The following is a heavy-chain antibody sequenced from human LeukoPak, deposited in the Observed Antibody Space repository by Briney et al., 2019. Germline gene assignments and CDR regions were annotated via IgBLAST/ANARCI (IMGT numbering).Heavy chain of an antibody. V-gene: IGHV1-2*02. CDR3: ARASGSYWWFDS. D-gene: IGHD1-26*01. J-gene: IGHJ5*01. CDR2: VNPNSGDT. Sequence: ASVKVSCKTSGYTFTGYYLHWVRQAPGQGLEWMGCVNPNSGDTNYALKFQGSVTMTRDTSISTVYMELSRLRSDDTAVYYCARASGSYWWFDSWGQETLVTVSS. CDR1: GYTFTGYY.